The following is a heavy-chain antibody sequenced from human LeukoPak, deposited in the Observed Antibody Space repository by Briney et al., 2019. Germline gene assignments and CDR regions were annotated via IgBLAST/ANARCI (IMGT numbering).Heavy chain of an antibody. J-gene: IGHJ5*02. CDR1: GPSFSGYY. D-gene: IGHD4-17*01. CDR3: ARDRADYGATLGFDP. Sequence: SQSLSLTCAVYGPSFSGYYWSWIRHPPGNGLGLIGEINHSGSTNYNPSLKSRVTISVDTSKNQFSLTLSSVTAADTAVYYCARDRADYGATLGFDPWGQGTLVTVSS. CDR2: INHSGST. V-gene: IGHV4-34*01.